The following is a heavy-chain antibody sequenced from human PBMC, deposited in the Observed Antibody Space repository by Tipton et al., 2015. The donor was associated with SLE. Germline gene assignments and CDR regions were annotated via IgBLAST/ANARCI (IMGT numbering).Heavy chain of an antibody. CDR2: IFSTGST. Sequence: TLSLTCTVSGGSINSHYWSWIRQPPGKGLEWIGYIFSTGSTNYNPSLKSRVTISVDRSKNQFSLKLSSVTAADTAVYYCARGKYGGGSYWGQGTLVTVSS. CDR1: GGSINSHY. J-gene: IGHJ4*02. V-gene: IGHV4-59*11. D-gene: IGHD3-16*01. CDR3: ARGKYGGGSY.